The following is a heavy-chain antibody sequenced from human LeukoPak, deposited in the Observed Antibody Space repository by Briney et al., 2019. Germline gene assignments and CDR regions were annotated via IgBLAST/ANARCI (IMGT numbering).Heavy chain of an antibody. CDR2: IYSGGST. CDR3: ARDPYSSSLGFDP. J-gene: IGHJ5*02. V-gene: IGHV3-53*04. D-gene: IGHD6-13*01. Sequence: GGSLRLSCAASGFTVSSNYMSWVRQAPGKGLEWVSVIYSGGSTYYADSVKGRFTISRHNSKNTLYLQMNSLRSDDTAVYYCARDPYSSSLGFDPWGQGTLVTVSS. CDR1: GFTVSSNY.